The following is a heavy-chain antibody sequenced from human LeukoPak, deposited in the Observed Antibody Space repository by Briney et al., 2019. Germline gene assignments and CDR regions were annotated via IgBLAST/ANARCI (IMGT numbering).Heavy chain of an antibody. D-gene: IGHD3-10*01. CDR3: AKDILPYGSGNEVDY. CDR1: GFTFSSYA. CDR2: ISGSGGST. V-gene: IGHV3-23*01. J-gene: IGHJ4*02. Sequence: SGGSLRLSCAASGFTFSSYAMNWVRQAPGKGLEWVSAISGSGGSTYYADSVKGRFTISRDNSKNTLYLQMNSLRAEDTAVYYCAKDILPYGSGNEVDYWGQGTLVTVSS.